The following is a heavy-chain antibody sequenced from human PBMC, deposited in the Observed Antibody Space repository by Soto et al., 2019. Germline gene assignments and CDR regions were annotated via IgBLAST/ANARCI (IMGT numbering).Heavy chain of an antibody. CDR2: ISYDGSNK. CDR1: GFTFSSYA. D-gene: IGHD1-20*01. CDR3: ARTPSYNWNYFDY. J-gene: IGHJ4*02. Sequence: GGSLRLSCAASGFTFSSYAMHWVRQAPGKGLEWVAVISYDGSNKYYADSVKGRFTISRDNSKNTLYLQMNSLRAEDTAVYYCARTPSYNWNYFDYWGQGTLVTVSS. V-gene: IGHV3-30-3*01.